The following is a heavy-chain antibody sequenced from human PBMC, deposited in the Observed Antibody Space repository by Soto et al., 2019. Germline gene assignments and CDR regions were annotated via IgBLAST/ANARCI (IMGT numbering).Heavy chain of an antibody. CDR3: ARGGLSYFDY. Sequence: KPGGSLRLSCAASGFTFSSYNMNWVRQAPGKGLEWVSSISSSSTYIYYADSVKGRFTISRDSARNSLYLQMNNLRAEDTAVYYCARGGLSYFDYWGQGTLVTSPQ. CDR2: ISSSSTYI. CDR1: GFTFSSYN. D-gene: IGHD1-26*01. V-gene: IGHV3-21*01. J-gene: IGHJ4*02.